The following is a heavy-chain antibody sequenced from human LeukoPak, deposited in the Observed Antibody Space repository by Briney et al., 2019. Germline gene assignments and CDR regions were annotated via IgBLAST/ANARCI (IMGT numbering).Heavy chain of an antibody. Sequence: GESLKISCRGSGYTFTNYWIGWVRQMPGKGLEWMGIIYPGESAARCSPSFQGQVTISVDQSISTTYLQWSSLKASDTAIYYCARQGQRTDNAGWNHFDYWGQGTLVTVSS. CDR2: IYPGESAA. D-gene: IGHD1-1*01. CDR1: GYTFTNYW. CDR3: ARQGQRTDNAGWNHFDY. J-gene: IGHJ4*02. V-gene: IGHV5-51*01.